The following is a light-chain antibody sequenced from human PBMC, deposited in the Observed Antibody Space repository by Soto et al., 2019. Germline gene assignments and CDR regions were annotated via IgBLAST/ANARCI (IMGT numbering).Light chain of an antibody. CDR2: VNSDGSH. J-gene: IGLJ3*02. V-gene: IGLV4-69*01. Sequence: QSVLTQSPSASASLGASVKLTCTLSSGHSSYAIAWHQQQPEKGPRYLMKVNSDGSHRKGDGIPDRFSGSSSGAERYLTISSLQSEDEADYYCQTWGTGITVFGGGTKL. CDR3: QTWGTGITV. CDR1: SGHSSYA.